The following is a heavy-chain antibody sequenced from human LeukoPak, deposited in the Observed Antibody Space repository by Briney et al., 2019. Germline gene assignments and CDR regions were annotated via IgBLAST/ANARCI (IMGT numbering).Heavy chain of an antibody. CDR3: ARERLVRGGDYMDV. Sequence: PGGSLRLSCAASGFTFSSYGMSWVRQAPGKGLEWVSAISGSGGSTYYADSVEGRFTISRDNAKNSLYLQMNSLRAEDTAVYYCARERLVRGGDYMDVWGKGTTVTISS. CDR2: ISGSGGST. V-gene: IGHV3-23*01. CDR1: GFTFSSYG. D-gene: IGHD3-10*01. J-gene: IGHJ6*03.